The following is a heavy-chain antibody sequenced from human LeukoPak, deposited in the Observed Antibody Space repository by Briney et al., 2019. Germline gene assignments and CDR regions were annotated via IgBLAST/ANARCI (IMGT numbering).Heavy chain of an antibody. D-gene: IGHD3-16*02. V-gene: IGHV3-21*01. Sequence: GGSLRLSCAASGFTFSSYSMNWVRQAPGKGLEWVSSISSSSGYIYYADSVKGRFTISRDNAKNSLYLQMNSLRAEDTAVYYCARARSIGSFDYWGQGTLVTVSS. CDR2: ISSSSGYI. CDR1: GFTFSSYS. CDR3: ARARSIGSFDY. J-gene: IGHJ4*02.